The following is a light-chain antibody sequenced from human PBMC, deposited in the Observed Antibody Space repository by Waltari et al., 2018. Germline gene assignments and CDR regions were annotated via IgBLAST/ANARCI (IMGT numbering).Light chain of an antibody. CDR1: QTISTY. CDR3: QQSYSTPRT. J-gene: IGKJ1*01. V-gene: IGKV1-39*01. Sequence: DIQMTQSPSSLSASVGDRVTITCRASQTISTYLNWYQQKPGKAPKLLIYAASTLQSGVPSTFSGSGSGTDFPLTISSLRPEDFATYYCQQSYSTPRTFGQGTKVEIK. CDR2: AAS.